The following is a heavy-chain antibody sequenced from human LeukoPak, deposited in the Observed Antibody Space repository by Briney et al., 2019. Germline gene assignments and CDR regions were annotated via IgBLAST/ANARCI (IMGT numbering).Heavy chain of an antibody. J-gene: IGHJ4*02. V-gene: IGHV3-64*01. CDR2: ISSNGGST. Sequence: GGSLRLSCAASGFTFSDYYMSWIRQAPGKGLEYVSAISSNGGSTYYANSVKGRFTISRDNSKNTLYLQMGSLRAEDMAVYYCARDGPYDSSGYLAYWGQGTLVTVSS. D-gene: IGHD3-22*01. CDR1: GFTFSDYY. CDR3: ARDGPYDSSGYLAY.